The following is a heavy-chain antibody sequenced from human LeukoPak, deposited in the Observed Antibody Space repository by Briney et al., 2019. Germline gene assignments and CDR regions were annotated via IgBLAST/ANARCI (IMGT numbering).Heavy chain of an antibody. J-gene: IGHJ6*03. CDR2: ISYSGST. CDR3: AKGFGRHEKIYRNYPHHYYYMDV. V-gene: IGHV4-59*01. D-gene: IGHD4-11*01. CDR1: GGSISPFY. Sequence: SETLSLTCTVSGGSISPFYFNWIRQPPGKGLEWIGYISYSGSTNYNPSLKSRVTISVDTSKNQFSLKLSSVTAADTAVYYCAKGFGRHEKIYRNYPHHYYYMDVWGKGATVTVSS.